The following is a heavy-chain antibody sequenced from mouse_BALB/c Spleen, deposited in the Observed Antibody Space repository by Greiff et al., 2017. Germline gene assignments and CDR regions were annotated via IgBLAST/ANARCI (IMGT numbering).Heavy chain of an antibody. J-gene: IGHJ4*01. CDR3: TSGRPSYAMDY. Sequence: QVQLQQSGAELVRPGASVTLSCKASGYTFTDYEMHWVKQTPVHGLEWIGAIDPETGGTAYNQKFKGKATLTADKSSSTAYMELRSLTSEDSAVYYCTSGRPSYAMDYWGQGTSVTVSS. D-gene: IGHD4-1*01. CDR2: IDPETGGT. CDR1: GYTFTDYE. V-gene: IGHV1-15*01.